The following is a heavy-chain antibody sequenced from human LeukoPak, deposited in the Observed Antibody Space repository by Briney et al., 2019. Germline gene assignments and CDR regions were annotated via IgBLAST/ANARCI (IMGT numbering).Heavy chain of an antibody. Sequence: ASVKVSCKASGYTFTSYGISWVRQAPGQGLEWMGWISAYNGNTNYAQKLQGRVTMTTDTSTSTAYMELRSLRSDDTAVYYCARDRTMYYYGSGSYYVPFDYWGQGTLVTVSS. CDR1: GYTFTSYG. CDR3: ARDRTMYYYGSGSYYVPFDY. D-gene: IGHD3-10*01. CDR2: ISAYNGNT. J-gene: IGHJ4*02. V-gene: IGHV1-18*01.